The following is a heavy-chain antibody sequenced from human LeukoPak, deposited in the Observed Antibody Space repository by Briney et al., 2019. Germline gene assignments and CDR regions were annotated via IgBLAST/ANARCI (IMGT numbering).Heavy chain of an antibody. CDR3: ARVRYFDWCRFDY. Sequence: ASVKVSCKTSGYTFTTNAITWVRQAPGQGLEWVAWISCYNGDTRYAQKFQGRVTMTTDTSTSTAYMELRSLRSDDTAVYYCARVRYFDWCRFDYWGQGTLVTVSS. J-gene: IGHJ4*02. CDR2: ISCYNGDT. V-gene: IGHV1-18*01. CDR1: GYTFTTNA. D-gene: IGHD3-9*01.